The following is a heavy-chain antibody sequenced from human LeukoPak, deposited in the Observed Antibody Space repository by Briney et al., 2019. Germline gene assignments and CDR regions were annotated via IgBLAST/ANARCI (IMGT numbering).Heavy chain of an antibody. CDR2: ISYEGSNK. CDR3: ARLMGRSSIGGYSDS. Sequence: GWSLRLSFASSGFAFKSYGMQWVRQAPGKGLERGTLISYEGSNKYYADSVKGRFTIFRDNFKNTLYVQVNSLRAEGTAVYYCARLMGRSSIGGYSDSWGRGTLVSVPS. J-gene: IGHJ4*02. CDR1: GFAFKSYG. D-gene: IGHD6-19*01. V-gene: IGHV3-33*05.